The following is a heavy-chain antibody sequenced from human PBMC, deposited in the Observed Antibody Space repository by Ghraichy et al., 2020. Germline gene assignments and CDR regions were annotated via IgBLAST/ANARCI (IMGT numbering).Heavy chain of an antibody. CDR1: GGSISSYY. CDR2: IYYSGST. V-gene: IGHV4-59*08. Sequence: SETLSLTCTVSGGSISSYYWSWIRQPPGKGLEWIGYIYYSGSTNYNPSLKSRVTISVDTSKNQFSLKLSSVTAADTAVYYCARGSADIVVVPAALDMYYYYYYMDVWGKGTTVTVSS. CDR3: ARGSADIVVVPAALDMYYYYYYMDV. J-gene: IGHJ6*03. D-gene: IGHD2-2*01.